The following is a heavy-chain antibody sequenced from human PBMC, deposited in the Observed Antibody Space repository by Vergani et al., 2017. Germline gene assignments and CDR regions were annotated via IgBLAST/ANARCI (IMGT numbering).Heavy chain of an antibody. CDR1: GYNFTNSW. CDR3: ATTTGPSAYYDILALDY. V-gene: IGHV5-51*01. D-gene: IGHD3-9*01. J-gene: IGHJ4*02. CDR2: IYPGDSDT. Sequence: EVQLVQSRAEVKKPGESLKISCKASGYNFTNSWIGWVRQMPGKGLEWMGIIYPGDSDTRYSPSFQGQVTISADKSISTAYLQWSSLKASDTAMYYCATTTGPSAYYDILALDYWGQGTLVTVSS.